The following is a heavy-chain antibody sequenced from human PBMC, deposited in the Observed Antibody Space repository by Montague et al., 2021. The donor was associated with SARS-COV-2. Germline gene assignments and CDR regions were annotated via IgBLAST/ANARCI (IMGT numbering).Heavy chain of an antibody. J-gene: IGHJ5*02. CDR3: ARRLTGVEPPFDH. CDR1: GDSIISTTYY. V-gene: IGHV4-39*01. Sequence: SETLSLTCNVSGDSIISTTYYWAWIRQPPGRGLEWIGNIYYSGSTMYNPSLKSRGTMSFDTSTKQYSLHLNLVTAADTAVDYCARRLTGVEPPFDHWGQGTLVTVSS. D-gene: IGHD3-3*01. CDR2: IYYSGST.